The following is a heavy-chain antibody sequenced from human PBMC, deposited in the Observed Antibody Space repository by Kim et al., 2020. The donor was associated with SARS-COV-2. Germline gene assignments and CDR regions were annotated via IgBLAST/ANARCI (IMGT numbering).Heavy chain of an antibody. CDR3: ARWVIDGWLQPNRTYYYYYGMDV. CDR2: INPNSGGT. CDR1: GYTFTGYY. V-gene: IGHV1-2*02. J-gene: IGHJ6*02. Sequence: ASVKVSCKASGYTFTGYYMHWVRQAPGQGLEWMGWINPNSGGTNYAQKFQGRVTMTRDTSISTAYMELSRLRSDDTAVYYCARWVIDGWLQPNRTYYYYYGMDVWGQGTTVTVSS. D-gene: IGHD5-12*01.